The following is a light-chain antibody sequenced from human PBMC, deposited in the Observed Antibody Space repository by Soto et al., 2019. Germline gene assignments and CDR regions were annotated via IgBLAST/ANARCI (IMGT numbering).Light chain of an antibody. J-gene: IGLJ1*01. Sequence: QSVLTQPGSVSGSPGQSITISCTGTSSDIGAYNYVSWYQQHPGKAPKLMIYEVSNRPSGVSTRFSGSKSGNTASLTISGLQAEDDADYYCCSFTSGNTAYVFGSATQLTVL. CDR1: SSDIGAYNY. V-gene: IGLV2-14*01. CDR2: EVS. CDR3: CSFTSGNTAYV.